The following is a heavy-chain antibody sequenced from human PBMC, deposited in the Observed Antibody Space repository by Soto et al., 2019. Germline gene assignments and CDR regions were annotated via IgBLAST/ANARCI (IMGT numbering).Heavy chain of an antibody. CDR2: ISGNGRSI. J-gene: IGHJ4*02. CDR1: GFSFDSYA. D-gene: IGHD2-15*01. CDR3: AKDPVRGGTGGSWFDY. Sequence: VQLLESEGNLVQPGGSLRLSCAASGFSFDSYAMSWVRQAPGKGLEWVSVISGNGRSIYYADSVKGRFTISRDNSQNTLYLQMNSLTVEDTAVYYCAKDPVRGGTGGSWFDYWGQGTLVTVSS. V-gene: IGHV3-23*01.